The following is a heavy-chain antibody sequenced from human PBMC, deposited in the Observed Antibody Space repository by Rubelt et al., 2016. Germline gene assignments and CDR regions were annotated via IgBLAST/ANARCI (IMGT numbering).Heavy chain of an antibody. V-gene: IGHV1-69*01. CDR3: ATGGDFGVVIPNWFDP. Sequence: QVQLVQSGAEVKKPGSSVTVSCKASGGTFSSYAISWVRQAPGQGLEWMGGIIPIFGTANYAQKFQGRVTSTADESTSTAYMELSSLRSEDTAVYYCATGGDFGVVIPNWFDPWGQGTLVTVSS. J-gene: IGHJ5*02. CDR1: GGTFSSYA. D-gene: IGHD3-3*01. CDR2: IIPIFGTA.